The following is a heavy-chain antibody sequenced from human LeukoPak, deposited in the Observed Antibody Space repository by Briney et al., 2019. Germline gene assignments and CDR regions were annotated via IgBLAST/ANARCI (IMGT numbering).Heavy chain of an antibody. CDR3: TRPTRTTGWPDSDY. CDR2: IRRKDYGGTT. D-gene: IGHD6-19*01. CDR1: GFTFGDYH. Sequence: GGSLRLSCSASGFTFGDYHMSWVRQAPGKGLEWVGFIRRKDYGGTTEYAASVKGRVTISRDDSKSIPYLQMNSLKIEDTAVYYCTRPTRTTGWPDSDYWGQGTLVTVSS. J-gene: IGHJ4*02. V-gene: IGHV3-49*04.